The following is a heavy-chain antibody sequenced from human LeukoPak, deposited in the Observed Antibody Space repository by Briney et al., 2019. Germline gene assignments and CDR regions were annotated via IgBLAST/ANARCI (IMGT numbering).Heavy chain of an antibody. J-gene: IGHJ3*02. V-gene: IGHV3-23*01. D-gene: IGHD3-10*01. CDR2: ISGSGGST. CDR1: GFTVSSNY. Sequence: GGSLRLSCAASGFTVSSNYMSWVRQAPGKGLEWVSAISGSGGSTYYADSVKGRFTISRDNSKNTLYLQMNSLRAEDTAVYYCAKVFYGSGSHYDAFDIWGQGTMVTVSS. CDR3: AKVFYGSGSHYDAFDI.